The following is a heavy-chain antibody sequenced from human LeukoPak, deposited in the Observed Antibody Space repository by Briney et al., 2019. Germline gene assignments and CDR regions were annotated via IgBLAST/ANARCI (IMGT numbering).Heavy chain of an antibody. CDR2: ISAYNGNT. D-gene: IGHD3-9*01. CDR1: GYTFTSYG. V-gene: IGHV1-18*01. J-gene: IGHJ4*02. CDR3: ARGSDWFQYDYYFDY. Sequence: ASVKVSCKASGYTFTSYGISWVRQAPGQGLEWMGWISAYNGNTNYAQKLQGRVTMTTDTSTSTAYMELRSLRSDDTAVYYCARGSDWFQYDYYFDYWGQGTLVTVSS.